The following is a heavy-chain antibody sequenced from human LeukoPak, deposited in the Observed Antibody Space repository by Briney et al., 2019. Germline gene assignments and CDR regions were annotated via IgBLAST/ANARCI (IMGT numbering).Heavy chain of an antibody. CDR3: ARVLADRSGFDY. Sequence: PSETLSLTCTVSGYSISSGYYWGWIRQPPGKGLEWIGSIYHSGSTYYNPSLKSRVTISVDTSKNQFSLKLSSVTAADTAVYYCARVLADRSGFDYWGQGTLVTVSS. J-gene: IGHJ4*02. CDR2: IYHSGST. V-gene: IGHV4-38-2*02. CDR1: GYSISSGYY.